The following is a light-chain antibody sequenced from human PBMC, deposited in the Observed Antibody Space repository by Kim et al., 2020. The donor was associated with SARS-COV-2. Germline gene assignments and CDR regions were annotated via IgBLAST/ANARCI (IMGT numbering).Light chain of an antibody. Sequence: LGQTVRITGQGKSLKSYNASWYQQKPGQAPVLVIYGKNNRPSGIPDRFSGSSSGNTASLTITGAQAEDEADYYCNSRDSSGNHNWVFGGGTQLTVL. CDR1: SLKSYN. CDR2: GKN. J-gene: IGLJ3*02. CDR3: NSRDSSGNHNWV. V-gene: IGLV3-19*01.